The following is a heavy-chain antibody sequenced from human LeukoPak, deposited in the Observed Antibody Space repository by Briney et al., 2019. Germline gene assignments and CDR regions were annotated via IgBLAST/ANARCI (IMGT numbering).Heavy chain of an antibody. Sequence: ASVKVSCKASGYTFTSYYMHWVRQAPGQGLEWMGIINPSGGSTSYAQKFQGRVTMTTDTSTSTAYMELRSLRSDDTAVYYCAREAENWFDPWGQGTLVTVSS. CDR2: INPSGGST. CDR1: GYTFTSYY. D-gene: IGHD6-13*01. CDR3: AREAENWFDP. J-gene: IGHJ5*02. V-gene: IGHV1-46*01.